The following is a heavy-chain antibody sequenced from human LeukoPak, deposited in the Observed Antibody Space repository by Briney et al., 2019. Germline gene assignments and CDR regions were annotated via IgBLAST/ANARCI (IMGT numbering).Heavy chain of an antibody. J-gene: IGHJ4*02. V-gene: IGHV3-11*01. CDR3: ARGYSKDY. CDR1: GFSLSDYY. D-gene: IGHD4-4*01. Sequence: PGGSLRLSCAASGFSLSDYYMNWIRQAPGKGLEWVSYISSSDSTIYYAESVKGRFTISRDNAKNSLYLRMNSLRVEDTAVYYCARGYSKDYWGQGTLVTVSS. CDR2: ISSSDSTI.